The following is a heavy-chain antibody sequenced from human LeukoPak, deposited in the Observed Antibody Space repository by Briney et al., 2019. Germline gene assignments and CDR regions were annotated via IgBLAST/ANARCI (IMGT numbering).Heavy chain of an antibody. CDR1: GYAFTSYD. CDR3: ARFFTAVAGLDY. D-gene: IGHD6-19*01. J-gene: IGHJ4*02. V-gene: IGHV1-8*01. Sequence: ASVKVSCKASGYAFTSYDINWVRQATGQGLEWMGWMNPNSGNTGYAQKFQGRVTMTRNTSISTAYMELSSLRSEDTAVYYCARFFTAVAGLDYWGQGTLVTVSS. CDR2: MNPNSGNT.